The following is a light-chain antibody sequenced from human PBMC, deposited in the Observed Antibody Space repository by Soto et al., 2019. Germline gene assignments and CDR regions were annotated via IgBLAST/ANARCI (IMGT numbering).Light chain of an antibody. CDR1: QSIRSW. CDR3: QQYNNYSYT. CDR2: KTS. V-gene: IGKV1-5*03. J-gene: IGKJ2*01. Sequence: DIPMTQSPSTLSASVGDRVTITCRASQSIRSWLAWYQQKPGKAPKLLIYKTSSLESGVPSRFSGSGSGTEFTLTISSLQPDDFATYYCQQYNNYSYTFGQGTKLEIK.